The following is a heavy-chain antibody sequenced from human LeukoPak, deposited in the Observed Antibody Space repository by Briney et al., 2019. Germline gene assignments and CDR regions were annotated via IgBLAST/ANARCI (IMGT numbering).Heavy chain of an antibody. CDR2: IYISGRT. CDR1: GGSISSGSYY. Sequence: SGTLSLTCTVSGGSISSGSYYWSWIRQPAGKGLEWIGRIYISGRTTYKPSLKSRVTISVDTSKNQFSLMLSSVTAADTDVYYCARGGKVGYCSGGSCYHADSFDYWGQGTLVTVSS. CDR3: ARGGKVGYCSGGSCYHADSFDY. V-gene: IGHV4-61*02. J-gene: IGHJ4*02. D-gene: IGHD2-15*01.